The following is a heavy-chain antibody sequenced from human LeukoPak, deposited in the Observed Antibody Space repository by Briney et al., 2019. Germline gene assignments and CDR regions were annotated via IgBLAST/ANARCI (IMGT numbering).Heavy chain of an antibody. CDR3: AKGSLMITFGGVIVY. CDR2: ISGSGGST. CDR1: GFTFSSYA. V-gene: IGHV3-23*01. J-gene: IGHJ4*02. D-gene: IGHD3-16*02. Sequence: GGSLRLSCAASGFTFSSYAMSWVRQAPGKGLEWVSAISGSGGSTYYADSVKGRFTISRDNSKNTLYLQMNSLRAEDTAEYYCAKGSLMITFGGVIVYWGQGTLVTVSS.